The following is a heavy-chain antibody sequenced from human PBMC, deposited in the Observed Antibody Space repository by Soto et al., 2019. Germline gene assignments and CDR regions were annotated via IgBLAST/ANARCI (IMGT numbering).Heavy chain of an antibody. CDR3: AKGEVRGIIPSYFDY. Sequence: GGSRRLSCAASGFTFGWFGMSGVRQAPGKGLEWVARIANDGSNEYYVDSVKGRFTISRDNSKNTLYLQMDSLRAEDTAVYYCAKGEVRGIIPSYFDYWGLGTLVTVSS. V-gene: IGHV3-30*18. CDR1: GFTFGWFG. CDR2: IANDGSNE. J-gene: IGHJ4*02. D-gene: IGHD3-10*01.